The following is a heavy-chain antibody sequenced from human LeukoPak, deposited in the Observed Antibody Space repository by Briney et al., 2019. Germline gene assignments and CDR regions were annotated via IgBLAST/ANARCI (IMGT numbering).Heavy chain of an antibody. CDR2: IKTDGSAK. D-gene: IGHD3-22*01. CDR1: GFRFSDYW. CDR3: TKDLNDDSSG. J-gene: IGHJ4*02. Sequence: GGSLRLSCAASGFRFSDYWMTWVRQAPGKGLECVANIKTDGSAKYYPDSVKGRFTVSRDNAKNSLYLQMNNMRVEDTAIYYCTKDLNDDSSGWGEGTLVTVSS. V-gene: IGHV3-7*01.